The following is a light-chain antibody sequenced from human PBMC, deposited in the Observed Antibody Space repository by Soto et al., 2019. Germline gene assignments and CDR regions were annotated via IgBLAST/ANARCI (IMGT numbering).Light chain of an antibody. J-gene: IGKJ3*01. CDR2: DAS. V-gene: IGKV1-5*01. Sequence: DIQMTQSPSTLSASVGDRVTITCRASQSISNRLAWYQQKPGKAPKLLIYDASSLESGVPSRFSGSGSGTEFTLTISSLQPDDVASYYCQQYNSYLFTFGPGTKVDIK. CDR3: QQYNSYLFT. CDR1: QSISNR.